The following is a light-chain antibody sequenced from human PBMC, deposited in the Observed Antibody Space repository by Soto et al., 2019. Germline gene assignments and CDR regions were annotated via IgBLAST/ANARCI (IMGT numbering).Light chain of an antibody. CDR2: DAS. V-gene: IGKV3-11*01. CDR3: QHRMNWPLT. J-gene: IGKJ5*01. Sequence: EIVFSQYPATLSLPQRETATLSCGASQSISSYLLWYQQKPGQAPRLLIYDASNRASGTPARFSGSGSETDFTLTISSLEPEDFAVYYCQHRMNWPLTFGQGTRLEIK. CDR1: QSISSY.